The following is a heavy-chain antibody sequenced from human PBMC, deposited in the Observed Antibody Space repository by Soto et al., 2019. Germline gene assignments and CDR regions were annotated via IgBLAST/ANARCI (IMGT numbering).Heavy chain of an antibody. CDR3: ARESGGATATLDYYFFYMDV. V-gene: IGHV1-2*02. CDR1: GDSFSAYY. CDR2: INPNGGDT. D-gene: IGHD5-12*01. Sequence: QVQLVQSGAEVKKPGASVKVSCKTSGDSFSAYYLHWVRQAPGQGLEWLGWINPNGGDTKYAQKFRRRVAMTRDTSIRTAYLELTSLRSDDTAIYYCARESGGATATLDYYFFYMDVWGKGTTVTVSS. J-gene: IGHJ6*03.